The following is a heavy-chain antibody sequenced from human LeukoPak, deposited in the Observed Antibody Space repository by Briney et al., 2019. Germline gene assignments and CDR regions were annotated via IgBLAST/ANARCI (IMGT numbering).Heavy chain of an antibody. CDR2: IYHSGST. D-gene: IGHD3-10*01. Sequence: SETLSLTCTVSGYSISSGYYWGWIRQPPGKGLEWIGSIYHSGSTYCNPSLKSRVTISVDTSKNQFSLKPSSVTAADTAVYYCARVRITMVRGAPAYFDYWGQGTLVTVSS. J-gene: IGHJ4*02. CDR3: ARVRITMVRGAPAYFDY. V-gene: IGHV4-38-2*02. CDR1: GYSISSGYY.